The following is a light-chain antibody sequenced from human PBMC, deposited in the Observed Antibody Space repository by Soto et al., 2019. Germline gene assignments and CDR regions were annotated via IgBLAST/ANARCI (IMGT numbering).Light chain of an antibody. CDR1: RSDVGGYNS. J-gene: IGLJ1*01. CDR2: EVS. V-gene: IGLV2-14*01. Sequence: QSALTQPASVSGSPGQSITISCTGTRSDVGGYNSVCWHQQHPGKAPKLIIYEVSNRPSGISDRFSASKSGNTASLTISGLQAEDEADYYCSSFTSSSDLYVFGSGTKVTVL. CDR3: SSFTSSSDLYV.